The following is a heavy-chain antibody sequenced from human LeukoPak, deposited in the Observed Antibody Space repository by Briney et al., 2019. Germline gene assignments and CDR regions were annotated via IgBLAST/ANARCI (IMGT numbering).Heavy chain of an antibody. J-gene: IGHJ4*02. CDR3: ARAGRPYCSGGSCYPNNLPFDY. Sequence: GASVKVSCTASGYTFTSYGISWVRQATGQGLEWMGWMNPNSGNTGYAQKFQGRVTMTRNTSISTAYMELSSLRSEDTAVYYCARAGRPYCSGGSCYPNNLPFDYWGQGTLVTVSS. D-gene: IGHD2-15*01. CDR2: MNPNSGNT. V-gene: IGHV1-8*02. CDR1: GYTFTSYG.